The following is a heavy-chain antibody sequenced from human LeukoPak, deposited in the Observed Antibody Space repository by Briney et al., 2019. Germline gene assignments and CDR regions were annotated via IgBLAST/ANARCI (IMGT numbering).Heavy chain of an antibody. J-gene: IGHJ4*02. V-gene: IGHV4-34*01. Sequence: SETLSLTCAVYGGSFSGYYWSWIRQPPGKGLEWIGEINHSGSTNYNPSLKSRVTISVDTSKNQFSLKLSSVTAADTAVYYCARDSGQLFDYWGQGTLVTVSS. CDR1: GGSFSGYY. CDR3: ARDSGQLFDY. D-gene: IGHD3-10*01. CDR2: INHSGST.